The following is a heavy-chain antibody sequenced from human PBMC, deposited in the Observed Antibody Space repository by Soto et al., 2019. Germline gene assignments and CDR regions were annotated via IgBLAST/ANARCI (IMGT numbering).Heavy chain of an antibody. J-gene: IGHJ6*02. CDR2: SYHSGST. D-gene: IGHD4-17*01. CDR3: AVGTNDYGDYDGYYHYGMDV. V-gene: IGHV4-4*02. Sequence: QVQLQESGPGLVKPSGTLSLTCAVSGGSISSSNWWSWVRQPPVKGLEWIGESYHSGSTNYNPSLKSRVTISVDKSKNQFSLKLSSVTAAATAVYYCAVGTNDYGDYDGYYHYGMDVWGQGTTVTVSS. CDR1: GGSISSSNW.